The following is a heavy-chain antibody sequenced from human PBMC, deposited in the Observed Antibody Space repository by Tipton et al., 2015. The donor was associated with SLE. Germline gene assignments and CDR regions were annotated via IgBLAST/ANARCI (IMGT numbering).Heavy chain of an antibody. V-gene: IGHV4-59*11. Sequence: TLSLTCTVSGGSLSRHCWNWIRQPPGKGLEWIGYVCDSGSTSYNPSLKSRVIMSVDTPNSQFSLKLTSMTAADTAVYYCARSDIVVVVAATTAFDIWGQGTMVTVSS. CDR3: ARSDIVVVVAATTAFDI. D-gene: IGHD2-15*01. CDR2: VCDSGST. J-gene: IGHJ3*02. CDR1: GGSLSRHC.